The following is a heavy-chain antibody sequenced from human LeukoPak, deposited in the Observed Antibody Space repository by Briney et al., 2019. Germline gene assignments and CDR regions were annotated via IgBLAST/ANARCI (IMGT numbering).Heavy chain of an antibody. D-gene: IGHD1-26*01. CDR1: GGSINNGSYY. V-gene: IGHV4-61*02. CDR2: IYASGTT. J-gene: IGHJ4*02. Sequence: SQTLSLTCTVYGGSINNGSYYWSWIRQPAGKGLEWIGRIYASGTTNFNPSLKSRVTISIDTSKNQFSLKLSSVTAADTAVYYCARGARRGGSYYFEYWGQGTLVTVSS. CDR3: ARGARRGGSYYFEY.